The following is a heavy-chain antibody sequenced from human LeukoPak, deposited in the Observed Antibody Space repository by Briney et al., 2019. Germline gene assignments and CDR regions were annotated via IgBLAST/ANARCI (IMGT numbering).Heavy chain of an antibody. J-gene: IGHJ4*02. D-gene: IGHD4-17*01. CDR3: TANLYDYGDLNLTD. CDR2: IKSKTDGGTT. Sequence: PGGSLRLSCAASGFTFSNAWMSWVRQAPGKGLEWVGRIKSKTDGGTTDYAAPVKGRFTISRDDSKNTLYLQMNSLKTEDTAVYYCTANLYDYGDLNLTDWGQGTLVTVSS. CDR1: GFTFSNAW. V-gene: IGHV3-15*01.